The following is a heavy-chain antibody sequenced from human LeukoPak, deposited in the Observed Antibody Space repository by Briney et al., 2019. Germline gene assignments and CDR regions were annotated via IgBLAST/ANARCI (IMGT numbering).Heavy chain of an antibody. V-gene: IGHV4-59*06. J-gene: IGHJ5*02. CDR3: ARVRDWFDP. Sequence: SETLSLTCAVYGGSLSDYYWSWIRQPPGRGLEWIGYIWYSGFTYYNPSLKSRVTISVDTSKDQFFLKLSSVTAADTAMYYCARVRDWFDPWGQGTLVTVSS. CDR1: GGSLSDYY. CDR2: IWYSGFT. D-gene: IGHD4/OR15-4a*01.